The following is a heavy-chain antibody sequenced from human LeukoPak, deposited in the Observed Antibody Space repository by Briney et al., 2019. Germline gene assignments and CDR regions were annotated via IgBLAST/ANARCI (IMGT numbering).Heavy chain of an antibody. D-gene: IGHD3-22*01. V-gene: IGHV4-59*01. CDR3: ARSIVVVAFDY. Sequence: SETLSLTCTVSGGSISSYYWSWIRQPPGKGLEWIGYIYYSGSTNYNPSLKSRVTISVDTSKNQFSLKLSSGTAADTAVYYCARSIVVVAFDYWGQGTLVTVSS. CDR2: IYYSGST. J-gene: IGHJ4*02. CDR1: GGSISSYY.